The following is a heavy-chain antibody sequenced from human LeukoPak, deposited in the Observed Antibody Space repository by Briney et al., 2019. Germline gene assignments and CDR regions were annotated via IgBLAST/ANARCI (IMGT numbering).Heavy chain of an antibody. Sequence: PGGSLRLSCAASGFTVSSSDMSWVSQAPGKGLEWVSVIYSGGSTYYADSVKGRFTISRDNSKNTLYLQMNSVRAEDTAVSYCARDQEYWGQGTLVTVSS. CDR1: GFTVSSSD. V-gene: IGHV3-53*01. J-gene: IGHJ4*02. CDR3: ARDQEY. CDR2: IYSGGST.